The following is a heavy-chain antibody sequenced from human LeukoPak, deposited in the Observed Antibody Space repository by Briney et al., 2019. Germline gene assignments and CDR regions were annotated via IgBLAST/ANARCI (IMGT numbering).Heavy chain of an antibody. V-gene: IGHV4-30-4*01. J-gene: IGHJ6*04. CDR1: GGSISSGDYY. CDR2: IYYSGST. Sequence: PSETLSLTCTVSGGSISSGDYYWSWIRQPPGKGLEWIGYIYYSGSTYYNPSLKSRVTISVDTSKNQFSLKLSSVTAADTAVYYCARGGDCGDYFGLMDVWGKGTTVTVSS. CDR3: ARGGDCGDYFGLMDV. D-gene: IGHD4-17*01.